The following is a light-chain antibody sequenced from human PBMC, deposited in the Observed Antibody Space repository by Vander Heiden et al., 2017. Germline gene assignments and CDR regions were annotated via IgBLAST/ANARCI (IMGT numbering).Light chain of an antibody. CDR1: SSDVGAYNS. CDR3: SSYAGSNKWG. Sequence: QSALTQPPSASGSPGQPVTISCTGTSSDVGAYNSVSWYQQHPGKAPKLMIYEVSKRPSGVPDRFSGSKSGNTASLTVSGLQAEDEADYYCSSYAGSNKWGFGGGTKLTVL. CDR2: EVS. V-gene: IGLV2-8*01. J-gene: IGLJ2*01.